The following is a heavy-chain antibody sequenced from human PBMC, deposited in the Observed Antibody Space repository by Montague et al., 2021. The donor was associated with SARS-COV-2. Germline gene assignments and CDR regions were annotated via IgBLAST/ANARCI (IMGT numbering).Heavy chain of an antibody. V-gene: IGHV3-9*01. D-gene: IGHD3-22*01. CDR3: AKGVDSNGYSFAY. CDR2: ITWNGGRI. Sequence: SLRLSCAASGFTFDDYAMHWVRRAPGKGLEWVSGITWNGGRIGYEDSVKGRFTISRDNAKNSLYLQMSSLRAEDTALYYCAKGVDSNGYSFAYWGQGTLVTVSS. CDR1: GFTFDDYA. J-gene: IGHJ4*02.